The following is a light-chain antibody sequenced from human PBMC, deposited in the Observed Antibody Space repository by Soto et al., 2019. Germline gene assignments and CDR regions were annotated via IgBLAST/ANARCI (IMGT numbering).Light chain of an antibody. CDR2: GVS. V-gene: IGLV2-14*01. CDR1: SSDVGGYDY. J-gene: IGLJ1*01. Sequence: ALTQPASVSGSPGQSITISCTGTSSDVGGYDYVSWYQHHPGKAPKLTIYGVSNRPSGVSNRFSGSKSGNTASLTISGLQAEDEAEYYCSSYTSSSTDVFGTGTKVTVL. CDR3: SSYTSSSTDV.